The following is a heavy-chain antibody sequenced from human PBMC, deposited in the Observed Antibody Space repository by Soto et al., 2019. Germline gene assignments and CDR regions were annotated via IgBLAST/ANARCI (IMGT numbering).Heavy chain of an antibody. CDR3: ARVKLAGRGGFDY. CDR2: IYHSGNT. D-gene: IGHD2-15*01. J-gene: IGHJ4*02. V-gene: IGHV4-38-2*01. Sequence: QVQLQESGPRLVKPSGTLSLTCAVSGYSISLGYYWGWIRQPPGKGLEWIGSIYHSGNTYYNPSLKSRVSISLDTSKNHFSLELTSVTAADTAVYYCARVKLAGRGGFDYWGLGTLVTVSS. CDR1: GYSISLGYY.